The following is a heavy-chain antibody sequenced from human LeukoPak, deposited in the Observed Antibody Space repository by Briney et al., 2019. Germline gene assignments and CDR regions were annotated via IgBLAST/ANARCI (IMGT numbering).Heavy chain of an antibody. CDR3: AREVHLDY. CDR1: GFTFSSYA. V-gene: IGHV3-23*01. J-gene: IGHJ4*02. Sequence: GGSLRLSCAASGFTFSSYAMTWVRQAPGKGLEWVSGISGRGDSTYYADSVKGRFTISRDNSKNTLYLQMNSLRVEDTAVYYCAREVHLDYWGQGTLVTVSS. CDR2: ISGRGDST.